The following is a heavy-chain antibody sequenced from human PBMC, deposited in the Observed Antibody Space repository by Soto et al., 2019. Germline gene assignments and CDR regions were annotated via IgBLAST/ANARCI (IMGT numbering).Heavy chain of an antibody. J-gene: IGHJ4*02. D-gene: IGHD3-10*01. CDR2: IYSTGTT. V-gene: IGHV3-53*01. CDR1: GVTVGNNY. Sequence: EVQLVESGGGLIQPGGSLKLSCAASGVTVGNNYMSWVRQAPGQGLEWVSLIYSTGTTKYADSVKGRFTVSRDNAKNTLYVQMDSLRAEDTAVYYCAKDGRGSGSHYNSFGYWGQGTLVTVSS. CDR3: AKDGRGSGSHYNSFGY.